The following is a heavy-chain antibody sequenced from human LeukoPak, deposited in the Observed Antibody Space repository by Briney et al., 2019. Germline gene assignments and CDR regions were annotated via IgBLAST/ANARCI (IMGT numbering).Heavy chain of an antibody. CDR2: ISYEGGNK. J-gene: IGHJ6*02. CDR3: ARDAHFDAFRGGMDV. D-gene: IGHD2/OR15-2a*01. Sequence: GGSLRLSCAAPGFTFSGYAMRWVREAPRKGLEWVADISYEGGNKYYADSVRGRFTISRDNSKNTLYLQMNSLRAEVTAEYYCARDAHFDAFRGGMDVWGQGTTVTVSS. CDR1: GFTFSGYA. V-gene: IGHV3-30*04.